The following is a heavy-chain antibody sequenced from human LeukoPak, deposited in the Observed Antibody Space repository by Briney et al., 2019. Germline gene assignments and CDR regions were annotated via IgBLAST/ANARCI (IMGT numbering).Heavy chain of an antibody. J-gene: IGHJ6*03. Sequence: ASVKVSCKASGYTFSSYGISWVRQAPGQGLEWMGWISSKYGNTHSAQKFQGRITMTTDTSTSTAYMELRSLRSDDTAVYYCARDCRAAYYYYYYYMDVWGKGTTVTISS. D-gene: IGHD6-13*01. CDR2: ISSKYGNT. V-gene: IGHV1-18*01. CDR3: ARDCRAAYYYYYYYMDV. CDR1: GYTFSSYG.